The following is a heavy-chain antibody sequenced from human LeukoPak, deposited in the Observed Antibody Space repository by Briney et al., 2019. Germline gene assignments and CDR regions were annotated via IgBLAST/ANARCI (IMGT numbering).Heavy chain of an antibody. D-gene: IGHD3-10*01. CDR1: GFTFNSYS. CDR2: ISSSSSYI. CDR3: ARVASGFHDAFDI. V-gene: IGHV3-21*01. Sequence: PGGSLRLSCAASGFTFNSYSMNWVRQAPGKGLEWVSSISSSSSYIYYADSVKGRFTISRDNAKNSLYLQMNSLRAEDTAVYYCARVASGFHDAFDIWGQGTMVTVSS. J-gene: IGHJ3*02.